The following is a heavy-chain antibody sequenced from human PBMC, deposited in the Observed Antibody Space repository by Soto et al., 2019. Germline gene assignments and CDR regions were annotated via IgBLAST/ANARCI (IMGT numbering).Heavy chain of an antibody. V-gene: IGHV3-48*02. CDR1: GFTFSSYS. J-gene: IGHJ5*02. D-gene: IGHD2-15*01. CDR2: ISSSSSTI. CDR3: AREYCSGGSCYIWFDP. Sequence: GGSLRLSCAASGFTFSSYSMNWVRQAPGKGLEWVSYISSSSSTIYYADSVKGRFTISRDNAKNSLYLQMNSLRDEDTAVYYCAREYCSGGSCYIWFDPWGQGTLVTVSS.